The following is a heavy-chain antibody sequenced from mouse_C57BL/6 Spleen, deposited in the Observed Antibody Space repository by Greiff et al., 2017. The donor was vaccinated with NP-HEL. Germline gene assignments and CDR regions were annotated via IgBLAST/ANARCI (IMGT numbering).Heavy chain of an antibody. CDR2: IYPRSGNT. Sequence: QVQLQQSGAELARPGASVKLSCKASGYTFTSYGISWVKQRTGQGLEWIGEIYPRSGNTYYNEKFKGKATLTADKSSSTAYMELRSLTSEDSAVYFCARSGDGYSYYYAMDYWGQGTSVTVSS. CDR1: GYTFTSYG. CDR3: ARSGDGYSYYYAMDY. V-gene: IGHV1-81*01. J-gene: IGHJ4*01. D-gene: IGHD2-3*01.